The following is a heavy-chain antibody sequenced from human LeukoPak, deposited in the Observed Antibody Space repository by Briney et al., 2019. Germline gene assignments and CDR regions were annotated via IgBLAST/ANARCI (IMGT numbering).Heavy chain of an antibody. CDR2: ISSAGGTI. V-gene: IGHV3-11*01. Sequence: PGGSLRLSCAASGFAFSDYYMSWMRQAPGKGLEWVSYISSAGGTIYYADSVKGRFTISRDNTKNSLYLQMNSLRAEDTAVYYCAREGYSYGSNWGQGTLVTVSS. J-gene: IGHJ4*02. CDR3: AREGYSYGSN. CDR1: GFAFSDYY. D-gene: IGHD5-18*01.